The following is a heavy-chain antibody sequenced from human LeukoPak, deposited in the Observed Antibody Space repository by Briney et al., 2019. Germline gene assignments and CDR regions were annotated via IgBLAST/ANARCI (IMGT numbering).Heavy chain of an antibody. CDR1: DDSNTMYY. CDR2: VDHTGST. D-gene: IGHD1-1*01. CDR3: ARGRASSSTWYSTYYYYFYMDV. Sequence: SETLSLTCSVSDDSNTMYYWTWIRQPPGKGLEWIGYVDHTGSTNFNPSLNGRVSISRDTTNNLFSLRLRSVTAADTAVYFCARGRASSSTWYSTYYYYFYMDVWGKGTTVTVSS. J-gene: IGHJ6*03. V-gene: IGHV4-59*01.